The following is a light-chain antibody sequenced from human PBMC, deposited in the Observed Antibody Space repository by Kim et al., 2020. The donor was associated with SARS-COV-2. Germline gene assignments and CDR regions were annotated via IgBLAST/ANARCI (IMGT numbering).Light chain of an antibody. Sequence: ASIGDRVTIACRASQDSSHYLSWFQQKPGTAPKSLIYAASSLEGGVPSKFSGSGSGTDFTLTIINLQPEDFATYYCQHYKSYPLTFGGGTKVDIK. V-gene: IGKV1-16*02. J-gene: IGKJ4*01. CDR1: QDSSHY. CDR2: AAS. CDR3: QHYKSYPLT.